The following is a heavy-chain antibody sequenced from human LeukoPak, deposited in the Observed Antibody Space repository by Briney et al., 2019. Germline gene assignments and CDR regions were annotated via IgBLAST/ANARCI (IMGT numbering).Heavy chain of an antibody. Sequence: PSETLSLTCTVSGGSISSSSYYWGWIRQPPGKGLEWIGSMYYSGSTYYNPSLKSRVTISVDTSKNQFSLELSSVTAADTAVYYCASLLRDNWYFDLWGRGTLVTVSS. J-gene: IGHJ2*01. CDR1: GGSISSSSYY. CDR3: ASLLRDNWYFDL. V-gene: IGHV4-39*01. D-gene: IGHD2/OR15-2a*01. CDR2: MYYSGST.